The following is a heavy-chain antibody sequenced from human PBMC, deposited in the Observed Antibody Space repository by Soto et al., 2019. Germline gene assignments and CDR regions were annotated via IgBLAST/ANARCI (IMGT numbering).Heavy chain of an antibody. V-gene: IGHV1-2*04. Sequence: GASVKVSCKASGYTFTGYYMHWVRQAPGQGLEWMGWINPNSGGTNYAQKFQGWVTMTRDTSISTAYMELSRLRSDDTAVYYCARDLGYSYGNPFDYWGQGTLVTVSS. CDR1: GYTFTGYY. J-gene: IGHJ4*02. D-gene: IGHD5-18*01. CDR2: INPNSGGT. CDR3: ARDLGYSYGNPFDY.